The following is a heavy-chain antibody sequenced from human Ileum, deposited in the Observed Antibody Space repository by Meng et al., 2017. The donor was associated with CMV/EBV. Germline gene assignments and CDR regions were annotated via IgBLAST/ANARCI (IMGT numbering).Heavy chain of an antibody. V-gene: IGHV4-59*01. CDR1: GGSINNYY. CDR2: VYYTGRT. J-gene: IGHJ4*02. D-gene: IGHD6-6*01. Sequence: QVQLQESGPGLVKPSETLCLTCTVSGGSINNYYWSWIRQPPGKGLEWIGYVYYTGRTEYNPSLKSRISISVDTSKNQFSLKLNSVTTADTAMYYCTRDLGTSSSGVWGQGTLVTVSS. CDR3: TRDLGTSSSGV.